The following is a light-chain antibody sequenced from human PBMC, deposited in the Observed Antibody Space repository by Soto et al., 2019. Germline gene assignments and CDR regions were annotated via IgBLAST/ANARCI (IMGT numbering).Light chain of an antibody. CDR1: QGISNY. V-gene: IGKV1-27*01. Sequence: DIQMTQSPSSLSAWVVDRVTVACLASQGISNYLAWYQQKPGKVPKLLIYAASTLQSGVPSRFSGSGSGTDFTLTISSLQPEDVATYYCQKYNSAPRTFGQGTKVDIK. J-gene: IGKJ1*01. CDR3: QKYNSAPRT. CDR2: AAS.